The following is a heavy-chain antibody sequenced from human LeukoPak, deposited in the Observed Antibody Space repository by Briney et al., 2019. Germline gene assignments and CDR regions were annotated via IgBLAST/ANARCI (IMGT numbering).Heavy chain of an antibody. D-gene: IGHD4-17*01. CDR3: AREEGDYGDYVDWFDP. J-gene: IGHJ5*02. CDR2: INPSGGST. CDR1: GYTFTSYY. Sequence: ASVKVSCKASGYTFTSYYMHWVRQAPGQGLEWMGIINPSGGSTSYAQKFQGRVTMTRDMSTSTAYMELSSLRSEDTAVYYCAREEGDYGDYVDWFDPWGQGTLVTVSS. V-gene: IGHV1-46*01.